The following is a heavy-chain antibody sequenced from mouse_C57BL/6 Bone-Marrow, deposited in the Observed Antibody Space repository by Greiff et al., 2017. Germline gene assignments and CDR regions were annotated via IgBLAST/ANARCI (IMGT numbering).Heavy chain of an antibody. CDR1: GYTFTSYG. J-gene: IGHJ3*01. CDR2: IYPRSGNT. CDR3: ARPHYGSSPAWFAY. D-gene: IGHD1-1*01. V-gene: IGHV1-81*01. Sequence: QVQLQQSGAELARPGASVKLSCKASGYTFTSYGISWVKQRTGQGLEWIGEIYPRSGNTYYTEKFKGKATLTADKSSSTAYMELRSLTSEDSAVYFCARPHYGSSPAWFAYWGQGTLGTVSA.